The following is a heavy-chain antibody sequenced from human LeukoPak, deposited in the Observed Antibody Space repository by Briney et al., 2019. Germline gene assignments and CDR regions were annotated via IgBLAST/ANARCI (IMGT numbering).Heavy chain of an antibody. CDR3: ARDSRLYGDYPLGVAYYYYMDV. V-gene: IGHV4-39*07. CDR1: GGSISSSSYY. D-gene: IGHD4-17*01. J-gene: IGHJ6*03. Sequence: PSETLSLTCTVSGGSISSSSYYWGWIRQPPGKGLEWIGSIYYSGSTYYNPSLKSRVTISVDTSKNQFSLKLSSVTAADTAVYYCARDSRLYGDYPLGVAYYYYMDVWGKGTTVTISS. CDR2: IYYSGST.